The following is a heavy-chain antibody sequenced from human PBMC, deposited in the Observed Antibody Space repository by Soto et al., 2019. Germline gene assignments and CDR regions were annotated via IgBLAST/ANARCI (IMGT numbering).Heavy chain of an antibody. CDR1: GGSISSSSYY. V-gene: IGHV4-39*01. CDR3: ASGFGGTGELTYYYYGMDV. D-gene: IGHD3-16*01. Sequence: SETLSLTCTVSGGSISSSSYYWGWIRQPPGKGLEWIGSIYYSGSTYYNPSLKSRVTISVDTSKNQFSLKLSSVTAADTAVYYCASGFGGTGELTYYYYGMDVWGQGTXVTVSS. J-gene: IGHJ6*02. CDR2: IYYSGST.